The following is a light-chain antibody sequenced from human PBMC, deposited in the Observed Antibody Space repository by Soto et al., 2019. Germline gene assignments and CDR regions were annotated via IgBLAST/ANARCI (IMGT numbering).Light chain of an antibody. CDR3: SSYSSRSTLLV. Sequence: QSALTQPASVSASPGQSITISCIGTSSDIGGYSYVSWYQQHPGKAPKLLIRDVNYRPSGISARFSGSKSVNTASLTISGLQTEDEADYYCSSYSSRSTLLVFGGGTKLTVL. V-gene: IGLV2-14*03. CDR2: DVN. CDR1: SSDIGGYSY. J-gene: IGLJ2*01.